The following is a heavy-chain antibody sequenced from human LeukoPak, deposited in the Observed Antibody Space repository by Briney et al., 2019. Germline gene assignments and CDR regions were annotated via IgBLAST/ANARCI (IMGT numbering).Heavy chain of an antibody. J-gene: IGHJ4*02. V-gene: IGHV3-74*01. CDR1: GFTFSSYW. D-gene: IGHD1-26*01. CDR2: INSDGSST. Sequence: GGSLRLSCAASGFTFSSYWMHWVRQAPGKGLVWVSRINSDGSSTSYADSVKGRFTVSRDNAKNTLYLQMNSLRAEDTAVYYCARATGSYYSLGYGGQGTLVTVSS. CDR3: ARATGSYYSLGY.